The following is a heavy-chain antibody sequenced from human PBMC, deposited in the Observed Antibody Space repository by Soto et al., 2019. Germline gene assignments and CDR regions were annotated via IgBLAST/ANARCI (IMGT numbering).Heavy chain of an antibody. CDR2: IIPILGIA. V-gene: IGHV1-69*08. Sequence: QVQLVQSGAEVKKPGSSVKVSCKASGGTFSSYTISWVRQAPGQGLEWMGRIIPILGIANYAQKFQGRVTITADKSTSTAYMELSSLGSEDTAVYYCAREGGDRYYDILTGSHNYYCYYYLDVWGKGTTVTVSS. CDR3: AREGGDRYYDILTGSHNYYCYYYLDV. J-gene: IGHJ6*03. D-gene: IGHD3-9*01. CDR1: GGTFSSYT.